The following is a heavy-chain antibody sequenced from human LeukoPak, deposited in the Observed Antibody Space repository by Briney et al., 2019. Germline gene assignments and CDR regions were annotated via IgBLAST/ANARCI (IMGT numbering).Heavy chain of an antibody. Sequence: GGSLRLSCAASGFTFSSYGMNWVHQAQGKGLEWVLYINSSSSTIYYADSVKGRFTISRDNAKNALYLQMNSLRAEDTAVYYCAKGGYCSGGSCYAVGPTDLYFDYWGQGTLVTVSS. V-gene: IGHV3-48*01. CDR1: GFTFSSYG. J-gene: IGHJ4*02. D-gene: IGHD2-15*01. CDR2: INSSSSTI. CDR3: AKGGYCSGGSCYAVGPTDLYFDY.